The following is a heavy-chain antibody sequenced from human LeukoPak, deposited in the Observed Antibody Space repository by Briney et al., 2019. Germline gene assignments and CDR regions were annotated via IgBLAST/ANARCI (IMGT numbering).Heavy chain of an antibody. V-gene: IGHV3-23*01. CDR1: GFTFSSYG. Sequence: GGSLRLSCAASGFTFSSYGMSWVRQAPGKGLEWVSAISGSGGSTYYADSVEGRFTISRDNSKNTLYLQMNSLRAEDTAIYYCAKDDAWLRFLYWGQGTLVTVSS. CDR3: AKDDAWLRFLY. CDR2: ISGSGGST. J-gene: IGHJ4*02. D-gene: IGHD5-12*01.